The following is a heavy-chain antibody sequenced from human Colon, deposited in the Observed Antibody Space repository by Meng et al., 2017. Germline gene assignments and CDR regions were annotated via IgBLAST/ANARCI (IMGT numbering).Heavy chain of an antibody. Sequence: ASVKVFCKASGDTFTNYALIWVRHAPGQRPEGMGWITTANGNTQYSQKSQDRITIITDTSASTTYMERSSMKSEDTAVYYCARGADVAGTLDYWGQGTLVTVSS. J-gene: IGHJ4*02. CDR1: GDTFTNYA. CDR3: ARGADVAGTLDY. CDR2: ITTANGNT. D-gene: IGHD6-19*01. V-gene: IGHV1-3*04.